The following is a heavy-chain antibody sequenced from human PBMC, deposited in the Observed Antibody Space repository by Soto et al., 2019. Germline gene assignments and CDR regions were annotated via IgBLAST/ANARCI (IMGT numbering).Heavy chain of an antibody. Sequence: ASVKVSCKASGYTFTSYGISWVRQAPGQGLEWMGWISAYNGNTNYAQKLQGRVTMTTDTSTSTAYMELRSLRSDDTAVYYCARDQYSSSSGDFDCWGQGTLVTVSS. V-gene: IGHV1-18*01. CDR1: GYTFTSYG. CDR2: ISAYNGNT. CDR3: ARDQYSSSSGDFDC. J-gene: IGHJ4*02. D-gene: IGHD6-6*01.